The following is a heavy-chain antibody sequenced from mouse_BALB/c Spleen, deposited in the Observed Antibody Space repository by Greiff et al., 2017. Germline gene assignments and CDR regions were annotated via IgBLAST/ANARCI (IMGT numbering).Heavy chain of an antibody. CDR1: GYTFTDYW. CDR2: IDTSDSYT. J-gene: IGHJ3*01. D-gene: IGHD2-10*02. Sequence: QVQLQQPGAELVMPGASVKMSCKASGYTFTDYWMHWVKQRPGQGLEWIGAIDTSDSYTSYNQKFKGKATLTVDESSSTAYMQLSSLTSEDSAVYYCARSKYGNSTPWFAYWGQGTLVTVSA. V-gene: IGHV1-69*01. CDR3: ARSKYGNSTPWFAY.